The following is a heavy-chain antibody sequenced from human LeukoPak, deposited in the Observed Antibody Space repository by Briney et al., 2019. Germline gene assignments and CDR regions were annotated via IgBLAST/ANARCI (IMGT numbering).Heavy chain of an antibody. J-gene: IGHJ1*01. D-gene: IGHD3-22*01. CDR1: GFSFSSAG. CDR2: IRSKANSYAT. CDR3: TNYDSSGPAFQH. V-gene: IGHV3-73*01. Sequence: GGSLRLSCAASGFSFSSAGMHWVRQASGKGLEWVGRIRSKANSYATAYAASVKGRFTMSRDDSKNTAYLQMNSLKTEDTAVYYCTNYDSSGPAFQHWGQGTLVTVSS.